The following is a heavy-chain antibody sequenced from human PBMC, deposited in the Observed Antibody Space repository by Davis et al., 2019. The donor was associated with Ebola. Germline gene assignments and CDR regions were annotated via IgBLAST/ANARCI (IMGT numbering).Heavy chain of an antibody. CDR2: ITGSADLT. CDR3: AKGMSRSAYYAMDV. V-gene: IGHV3-23*01. J-gene: IGHJ6*02. Sequence: PGGSLRLSCAASGFTFSSYGMNWVRQAPGKGLEWVSTITGSADLTHYADSVKGRFTVSRDNPKNTLYLQMYSLRAEDTAVYYCAKGMSRSAYYAMDVWGQGTTVTVSS. CDR1: GFTFSSYG. D-gene: IGHD2-8*01.